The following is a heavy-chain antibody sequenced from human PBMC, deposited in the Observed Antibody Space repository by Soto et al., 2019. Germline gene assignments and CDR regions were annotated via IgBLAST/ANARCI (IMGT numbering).Heavy chain of an antibody. CDR1: GGIFSSYA. CDR3: ARGGSGYVCFTEY. V-gene: IGHV1-69*01. Sequence: QEQLVQSGAEVKKPGSSVKVSCKASGGIFSSYAISWVRQAPGQGLEWMGGIIPIFGTANYAQKFQGRVTITADQSAITAYMDLSSLKSEDTAIYYGARGGSGYVCFTEYWGQGALVTVSS. CDR2: IIPIFGTA. D-gene: IGHD3-22*01. J-gene: IGHJ4*02.